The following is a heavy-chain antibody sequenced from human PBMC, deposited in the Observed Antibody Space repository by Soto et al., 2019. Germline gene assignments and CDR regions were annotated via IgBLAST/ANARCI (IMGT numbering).Heavy chain of an antibody. J-gene: IGHJ4*02. CDR1: GFTFNRYG. CDR3: ARGVDYFDY. CDR2: IWYDGSRE. V-gene: IGHV3-33*01. Sequence: QVQLVESGGGVVQPGRSLRLSCAASGFTFNRYGMHWVRQAPGRGLEWVAVIWYDGSREYYADSVKGRFTISRDNSQTTLFLQMNSLRAADTAVYYCARGVDYFDYWGQGTLVTVSS.